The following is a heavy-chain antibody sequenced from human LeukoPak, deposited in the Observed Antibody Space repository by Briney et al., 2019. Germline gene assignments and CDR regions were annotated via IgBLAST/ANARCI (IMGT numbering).Heavy chain of an antibody. CDR3: ARHDSSGYPFDS. V-gene: IGHV5-51*01. D-gene: IGHD3-22*01. J-gene: IGHJ4*02. CDR2: IYPGDAGT. Sequence: GESLKISCKGSGYSFTNYWIGWVRQMPGKGLEYMGIIYPGDAGTRYSPSFQGQVTTLVDTSISTAYLQWSSLKASDTAIYYCARHDSSGYPFDSWGQGTLVTVSS. CDR1: GYSFTNYW.